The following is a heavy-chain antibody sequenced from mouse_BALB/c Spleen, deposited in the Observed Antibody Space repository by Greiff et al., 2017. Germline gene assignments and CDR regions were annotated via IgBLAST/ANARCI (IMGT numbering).Heavy chain of an antibody. Sequence: VQLQQSGAELVKPGASVKLSCTASGFNIKDTYMHWVKQRPEQGLEWIGRIDPANGNTKYDPKFQGKATITADTSSNTAYLQLSSLTSVDTAVYYCARLRDYGSGHYFDYWGQGTTLTVSS. V-gene: IGHV14-3*02. D-gene: IGHD1-1*01. CDR2: IDPANGNT. J-gene: IGHJ2*01. CDR3: ARLRDYGSGHYFDY. CDR1: GFNIKDTY.